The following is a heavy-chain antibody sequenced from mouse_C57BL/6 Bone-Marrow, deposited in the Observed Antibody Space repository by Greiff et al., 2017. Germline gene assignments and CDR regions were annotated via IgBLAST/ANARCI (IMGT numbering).Heavy chain of an antibody. J-gene: IGHJ4*01. V-gene: IGHV5-4*01. CDR2: ISDGGSYT. CDR3: AREDYCGSSYGAMDY. Sequence: EVKLMESGGGLVKPGGSLKLSCAASGFTFSSYAMSWVRQTPEKRLEWVATISDGGSYTSYPDNVKGRFTISRDNAKNNLYLQMSHLKSEDTAMYYCAREDYCGSSYGAMDYWGQGTSVTVSS. CDR1: GFTFSSYA. D-gene: IGHD1-1*01.